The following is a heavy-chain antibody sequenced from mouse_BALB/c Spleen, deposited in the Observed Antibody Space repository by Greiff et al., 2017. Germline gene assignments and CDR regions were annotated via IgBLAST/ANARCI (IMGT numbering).Heavy chain of an antibody. CDR3: ARASYGKDY. CDR2: IYPGDGDT. CDR1: GYAFSSYW. J-gene: IGHJ2*01. D-gene: IGHD2-1*01. V-gene: IGHV1-80*01. Sequence: QVQLQKYGAELVRPGSSVKISCKASGYAFSSYWMNWVKQRPGQGLEWIGQIYPGDGDTNYNGKFKGKATLTADKSSSTAYMQLSSLTSEDSAVYFCARASYGKDYWGQGTTLTVSS.